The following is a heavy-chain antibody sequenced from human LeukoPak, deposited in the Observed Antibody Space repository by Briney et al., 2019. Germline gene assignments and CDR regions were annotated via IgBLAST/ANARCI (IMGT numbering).Heavy chain of an antibody. CDR3: ARSDYGGKKRNYFYMDV. Sequence: PGGSLRLSCAASGFTFSSYSMNWVREAPGKGREWVSYISSSSSYIYYADSVKVRFTISRDNAKNSLYLQMNSLRAEDTAVYYCARSDYGGKKRNYFYMDVWGKGTTVTVSS. V-gene: IGHV3-21*01. D-gene: IGHD4-23*01. CDR1: GFTFSSYS. J-gene: IGHJ6*03. CDR2: ISSSSSYI.